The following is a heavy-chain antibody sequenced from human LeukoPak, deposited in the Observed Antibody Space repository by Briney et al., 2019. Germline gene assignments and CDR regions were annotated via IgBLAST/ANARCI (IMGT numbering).Heavy chain of an antibody. CDR3: ASGERHRSYSSSDY. CDR2: ISGSSTYM. Sequence: GGSLRLSCAASGFTLSTYAMNWVRQGPGKGLEWVSSISGSSTYMYYADSVKGRFTVSRDNAKNSLYLQMSSLRVEDTAVYYCASGERHRSYSSSDYWGQGTLVTVSS. J-gene: IGHJ4*02. CDR1: GFTLSTYA. V-gene: IGHV3-21*01. D-gene: IGHD6-6*01.